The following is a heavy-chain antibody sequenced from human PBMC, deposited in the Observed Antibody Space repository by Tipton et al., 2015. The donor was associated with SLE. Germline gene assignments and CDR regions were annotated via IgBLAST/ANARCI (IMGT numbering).Heavy chain of an antibody. CDR2: IHHSGNT. D-gene: IGHD3-22*01. CDR3: ARTYYYDSDGYHLEYFDT. J-gene: IGHJ4*02. Sequence: GLVKPSETMSLTCAVSDYSISSGYYWGWIRRPPGKGLEWIGSIHHSGNTHYNPSLQSRVTISGDTSKNQFSLKLSSVTAADTAVYYCARTYYYDSDGYHLEYFDTWGQGTLVTVPS. CDR1: DYSISSGYY. V-gene: IGHV4-38-2*01.